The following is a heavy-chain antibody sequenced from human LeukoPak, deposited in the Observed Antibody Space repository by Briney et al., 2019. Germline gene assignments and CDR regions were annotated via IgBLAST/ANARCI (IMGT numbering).Heavy chain of an antibody. CDR3: AKEKGFGYSPLDY. V-gene: IGHV3-23*01. J-gene: IGHJ4*02. Sequence: GGSLRLSCAAPGFTFSNYAMTWVRQAPGKGLEWISTISGRGDGTYYTDSVKGRFTISRDNSKNTVYLQMNNLRAEDTALYYCAKEKGFGYSPLDYWGQGTLVTVSA. D-gene: IGHD3-22*01. CDR2: ISGRGDGT. CDR1: GFTFSNYA.